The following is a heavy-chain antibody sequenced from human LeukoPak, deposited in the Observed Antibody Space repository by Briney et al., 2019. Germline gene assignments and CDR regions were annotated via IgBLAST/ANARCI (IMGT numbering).Heavy chain of an antibody. CDR1: GFTFGIYA. J-gene: IGHJ6*03. V-gene: IGHV3-48*01. CDR2: IGPSGSNI. CDR3: AREAGDYYYYYMDV. Sequence: GGSLRLSCAASGFTFGIYAMNWVRQAPGKGLEWVSYIGPSGSNIYYADSVKGRFTISRDNAKDSLYLQMNSLRAEDTAVYYCAREAGDYYYYYMDVWGKGTTVTVSS. D-gene: IGHD7-27*01.